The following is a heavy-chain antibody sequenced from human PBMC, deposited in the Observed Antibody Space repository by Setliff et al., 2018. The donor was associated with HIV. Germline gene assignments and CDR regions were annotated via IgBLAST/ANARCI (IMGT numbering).Heavy chain of an antibody. CDR3: AKDGGSYSTEFDS. D-gene: IGHD3-10*01. J-gene: IGHJ4*02. Sequence: GGSLRLSCAASGFSFSNAAMQWVRQAPGKGLEWVAVISQYENKVYYADSVKGRFTTSRDNSKNTVYLHLSSLRAEATAMYDCAKDGGSYSTEFDSWGQGAMVTVSS. CDR1: GFSFSNAA. V-gene: IGHV3-30*04. CDR2: ISQYENKV.